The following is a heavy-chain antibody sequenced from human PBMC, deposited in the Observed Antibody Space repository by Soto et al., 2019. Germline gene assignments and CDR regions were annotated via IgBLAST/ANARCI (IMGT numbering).Heavy chain of an antibody. J-gene: IGHJ4*02. CDR1: GFTFSTYA. V-gene: IGHV3-30-3*01. CDR2: ISYDGSNK. D-gene: IGHD2-2*01. Sequence: SLRLSCAASGFTFSTYAMQWVRQAPGKGLEWVAVISYDGSNKYYADSVKGRFTISRDNSKNTLYLQMNSLRAGDTAVYYCARDRPSPYCSSTSCSSYFDYWGQGTLVTVSS. CDR3: ARDRPSPYCSSTSCSSYFDY.